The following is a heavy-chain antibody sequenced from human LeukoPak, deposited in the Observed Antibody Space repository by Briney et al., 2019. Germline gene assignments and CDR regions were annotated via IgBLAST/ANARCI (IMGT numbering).Heavy chain of an antibody. J-gene: IGHJ5*02. CDR2: IYWDDDK. Sequence: SGPTLVNPTQTLTLTCTFSGFSLSTDGEGVGWIRQSPGKALEWLALIYWDDDKRYSPSLKSRLTITKDTSKDQVVLTMTNMDPVDTATYYCTHIRTTVTTAWGQGTLVTVSS. D-gene: IGHD4-17*01. CDR3: THIRTTVTTA. V-gene: IGHV2-5*02. CDR1: GFSLSTDGEG.